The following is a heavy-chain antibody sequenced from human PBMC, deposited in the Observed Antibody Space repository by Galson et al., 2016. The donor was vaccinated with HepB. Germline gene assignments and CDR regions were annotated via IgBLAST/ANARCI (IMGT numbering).Heavy chain of an antibody. J-gene: IGHJ4*02. CDR2: IYWDEDK. CDR3: AHVRDGLELYFDS. V-gene: IGHV2-5*02. D-gene: IGHD1-1*01. CDR1: SVTTKRVD. Sequence: PALVKPTQTLTLTCSFSSVTTKRVDVGWICQPPGKALEWLALIYWDEDKRYNPSLKSRLTITRDTSKTQVVLTMTNMDPEDTATYYCAHVRDGLELYFDSWGQGTLVTVSS.